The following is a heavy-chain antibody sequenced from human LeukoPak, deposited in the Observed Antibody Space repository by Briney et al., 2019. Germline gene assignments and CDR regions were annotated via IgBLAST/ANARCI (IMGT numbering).Heavy chain of an antibody. J-gene: IGHJ6*02. CDR2: INHSGST. CDR1: GGSISSGGYS. CDR3: ASGPSNCSGGSCYSGYYGMDV. D-gene: IGHD2-15*01. V-gene: IGHV4-34*01. Sequence: SETLSLTCAVSGGSISSGGYSWSWIRQPPGKGLEWIGEINHSGSTNYNPSLKSRVTISVDTSKNQFSLKLSSVTAADTAVYYCASGPSNCSGGSCYSGYYGMDVWGQGTTVTVSS.